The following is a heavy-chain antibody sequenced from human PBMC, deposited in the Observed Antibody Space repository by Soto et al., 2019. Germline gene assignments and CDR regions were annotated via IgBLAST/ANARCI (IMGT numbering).Heavy chain of an antibody. CDR3: AQGCSGGSCYWAGSSLAY. V-gene: IGHV4-4*02. Sequence: SETLSLTCAVSSGSISSSNWWSWVRQPPGKGLEWIGEIYHSGSTNYNPSLKSRVTISVDKSKNQFSLKLSSVTAADTAVYYCAQGCSGGSCYWAGSSLAYWGQGTLVTVSS. J-gene: IGHJ4*02. D-gene: IGHD2-15*01. CDR2: IYHSGST. CDR1: SGSISSSNW.